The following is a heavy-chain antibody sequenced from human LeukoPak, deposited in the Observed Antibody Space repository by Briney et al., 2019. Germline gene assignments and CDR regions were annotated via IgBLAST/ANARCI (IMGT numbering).Heavy chain of an antibody. V-gene: IGHV4-59*08. Sequence: SGTLSLTCTVSGGSISSYYWRWIRQPPGKGLEWIGYIYYSGSTNYNPSLKRRVIISVDTSKNQFSLKLSSVTAADTAVYYCAGTLHYEFWSGPYYYYGMDVWGQGTTVTVSS. D-gene: IGHD3-3*01. CDR1: GGSISSYY. J-gene: IGHJ6*02. CDR2: IYYSGST. CDR3: AGTLHYEFWSGPYYYYGMDV.